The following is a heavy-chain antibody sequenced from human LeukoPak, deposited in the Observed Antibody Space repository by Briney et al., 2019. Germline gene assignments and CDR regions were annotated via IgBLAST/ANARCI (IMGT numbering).Heavy chain of an antibody. CDR3: ARHGPYQLPNYYYYYYMDV. D-gene: IGHD2-2*01. CDR2: INHSGST. Sequence: SETLSLTCAVYGGSFSGYYWSWIRQPPGKGLEWIGEINHSGSTNYNPSLKSRVTISVDTSKNQFSLKLSSVTAADTAVYYCARHGPYQLPNYYYYYYMDVWGKGTTVTVSS. V-gene: IGHV4-34*01. J-gene: IGHJ6*03. CDR1: GGSFSGYY.